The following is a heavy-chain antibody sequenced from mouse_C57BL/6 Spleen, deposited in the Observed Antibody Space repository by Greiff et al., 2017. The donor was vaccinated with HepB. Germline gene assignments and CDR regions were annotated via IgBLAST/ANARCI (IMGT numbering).Heavy chain of an antibody. CDR3: TRWELGGFDY. V-gene: IGHV1-15*01. CDR1: GYTFTDYE. J-gene: IGHJ2*01. D-gene: IGHD4-1*01. Sequence: QVQLQQSGAELVRPGASVTLSCKASGYTFTDYEMHWVKQTPVHGLEWIGALDPETGGTAYNQKFKGKAILTADKSSSTAYMELRSLTSEDSAVYYCTRWELGGFDYWGQGTTLTVSS. CDR2: LDPETGGT.